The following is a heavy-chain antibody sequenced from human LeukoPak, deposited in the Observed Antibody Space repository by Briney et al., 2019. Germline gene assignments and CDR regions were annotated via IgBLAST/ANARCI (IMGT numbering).Heavy chain of an antibody. D-gene: IGHD2-2*01. J-gene: IGHJ4*02. CDR1: GFTFSNFW. Sequence: PGGSLRLSCAASGFTFSNFWMHWVRQAPGKGLVWVSRINSDGTSTSYADSVKGRFTISRDNAKNTLYLQMNSLRAEDTAVYYCASWEVPAVMPQDYWGQGTLITVSS. CDR3: ASWEVPAVMPQDY. CDR2: INSDGTST. V-gene: IGHV3-74*01.